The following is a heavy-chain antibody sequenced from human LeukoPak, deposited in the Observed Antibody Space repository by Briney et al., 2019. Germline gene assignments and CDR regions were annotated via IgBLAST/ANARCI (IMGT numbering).Heavy chain of an antibody. CDR3: AKSGGLSPYSTNRVFDY. CDR2: ISGGGGAT. J-gene: IGHJ4*01. CDR1: GLRFDDYA. Sequence: PGGSLRLSRAASGLRFDDYAMNGVRQTPGKGQEWVSVISGGGGATYYADSVRGGFTISRDISKNTVYLHMNSRRAEDTAAYYFAKSGGLSPYSTNRVFDY. V-gene: IGHV3-23*01. D-gene: IGHD6-13*01.